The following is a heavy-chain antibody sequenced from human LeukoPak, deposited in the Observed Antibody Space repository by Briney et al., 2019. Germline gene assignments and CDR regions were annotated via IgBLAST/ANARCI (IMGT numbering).Heavy chain of an antibody. J-gene: IGHJ4*02. CDR3: TRGGYNYDSPPGDPFDY. V-gene: IGHV4-59*01. Sequence: PSETLSLTCTVSGGSISSYYWSWIRQPAGKGLEWIGYIYYRGNTNYNPSLKSRVTISVDMSKNQFSLKLSSVTAADTAVYYCTRGGYNYDSPPGDPFDYWGQGTLVTVSS. D-gene: IGHD5-18*01. CDR1: GGSISSYY. CDR2: IYYRGNT.